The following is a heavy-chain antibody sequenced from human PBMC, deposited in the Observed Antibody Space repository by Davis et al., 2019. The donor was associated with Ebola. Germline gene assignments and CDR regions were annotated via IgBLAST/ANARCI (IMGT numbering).Heavy chain of an antibody. CDR3: ARRVGATWRWFDP. CDR1: GGSFSGYY. CDR2: INHSGST. J-gene: IGHJ5*02. V-gene: IGHV4-34*01. Sequence: MPSETLSLTCAVYGGSFSGYYWTWIRQPPGKGLEWIGEINHSGSTNYNPSLKSRVTISVDTSKNQFSLKLSSVTAADTAVYYCARRVGATWRWFDPWGQGTPVTVSS. D-gene: IGHD1-26*01.